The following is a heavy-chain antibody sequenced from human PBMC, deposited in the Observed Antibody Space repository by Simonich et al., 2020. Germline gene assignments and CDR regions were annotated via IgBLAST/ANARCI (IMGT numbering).Heavy chain of an antibody. D-gene: IGHD6-13*01. CDR3: ARAIAAAGTPFDY. CDR1: GFTFLSYA. V-gene: IGHV3-30*04. J-gene: IGHJ4*02. Sequence: QVQLVESGGGVVQPGRSLRLSCAASGFTFLSYAMHWVRQAPGKGLEVVEVLSYDGSNKYYAYSVKGRFTISRDNSKNTLYLQMNSLRAEDTAVYYCARAIAAAGTPFDYWGQGTLVTVSS. CDR2: LSYDGSNK.